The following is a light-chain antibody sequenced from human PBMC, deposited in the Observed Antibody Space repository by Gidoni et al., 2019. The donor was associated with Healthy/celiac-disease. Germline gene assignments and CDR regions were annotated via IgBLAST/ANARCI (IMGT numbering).Light chain of an antibody. J-gene: IGKJ4*01. CDR2: AAS. CDR3: QKDNRAPLT. CDR1: QGISNY. V-gene: IGKV1-27*01. Sequence: DIQMTQSPSSLSASVGDRVTITGRASQGISNYLAWYQQKPGKVPKLLIYAASTLQSGVPSRFSGSGSGTDFTLTISSLQHEDVATYYCQKDNRAPLTFGGGTKVEIK.